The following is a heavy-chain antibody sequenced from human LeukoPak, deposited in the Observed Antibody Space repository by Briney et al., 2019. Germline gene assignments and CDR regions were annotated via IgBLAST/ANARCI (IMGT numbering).Heavy chain of an antibody. CDR1: GFTFSSYG. J-gene: IGHJ5*02. CDR3: AKDSIAAAGTEDNWFDP. V-gene: IGHV3-30*18. CDR2: ISYDGSNK. Sequence: GSLRLSCAASGFTFSSYGMHWVRQAPGKGLEWVAVISYDGSNKYYADSVKGRFTISRDNSKNTLYLQMNSLRAEDTAVYYCAKDSIAAAGTEDNWFDPWGQGTLVTVSS. D-gene: IGHD6-13*01.